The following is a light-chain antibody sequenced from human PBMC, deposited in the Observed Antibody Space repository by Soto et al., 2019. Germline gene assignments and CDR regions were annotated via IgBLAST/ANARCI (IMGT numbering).Light chain of an antibody. Sequence: EIVMTQSPATLSVSPWERATLSCRASQSVSSNLAWYQQKPGQVPRLLIYGASTRATGVPARFSGSGSGTEFTLTISSLQSEDFAVYYCQHYNNWPPWTFGQGTKVEIK. CDR3: QHYNNWPPWT. CDR2: GAS. V-gene: IGKV3-15*01. CDR1: QSVSSN. J-gene: IGKJ1*01.